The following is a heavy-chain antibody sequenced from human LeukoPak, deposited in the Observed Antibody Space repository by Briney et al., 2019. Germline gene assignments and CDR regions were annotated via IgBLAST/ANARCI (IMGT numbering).Heavy chain of an antibody. J-gene: IGHJ4*02. CDR3: ARGYSSGWFDY. D-gene: IGHD6-19*01. Sequence: ASETLSLTCTVSGGSISSYYWSWIRQPPGKGLEWIGYIYYSGSTNYNPSLKSRVTISVNTSKNQFSLKLSSVTAADTAVYYCARGYSSGWFDYWGQGTLVTVSS. V-gene: IGHV4-59*01. CDR2: IYYSGST. CDR1: GGSISSYY.